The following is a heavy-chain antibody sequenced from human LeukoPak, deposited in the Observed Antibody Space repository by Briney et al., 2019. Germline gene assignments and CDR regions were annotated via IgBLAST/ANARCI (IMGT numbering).Heavy chain of an antibody. CDR3: ARDSSESGFGESGSWFDP. Sequence: ASVKVSCKASGYTFTSYYMHWVRQAPGQGLEWMGIVNPSGGSTTYAQKFQGRVTMTRDMSTSTVYMELSSLRSEDTAVYYCARDSSESGFGESGSWFDPWGQGTLVTVSS. CDR1: GYTFTSYY. V-gene: IGHV1-46*01. J-gene: IGHJ5*02. CDR2: VNPSGGST. D-gene: IGHD3-10*01.